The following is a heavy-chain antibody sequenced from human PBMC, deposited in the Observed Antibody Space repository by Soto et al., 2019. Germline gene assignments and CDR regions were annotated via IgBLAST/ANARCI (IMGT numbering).Heavy chain of an antibody. V-gene: IGHV4-31*03. Sequence: SETLSLTCTVSGGFISNGGYYWSWIRQHPGKGLEWVGHIYCSGVTFYNPSLKGRVSISVDTSKKQFSLKLSSVTAADTAVYFCARGQITYYDNISGSLYYFDFWGRGTLVTVSS. CDR1: GGFISNGGYY. D-gene: IGHD3-22*01. J-gene: IGHJ4*02. CDR2: IYCSGVT. CDR3: ARGQITYYDNISGSLYYFDF.